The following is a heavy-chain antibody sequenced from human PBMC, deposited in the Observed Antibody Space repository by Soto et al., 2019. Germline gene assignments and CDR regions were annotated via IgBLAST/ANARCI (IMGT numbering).Heavy chain of an antibody. Sequence: QVQLQEAGPGLVKPSGTMSITCAVSGGSISRSNWWSWVRQPPGKGLEWIGEIYHSGSTNYNPSLKSRVTISVDKSKNQFSLKLSSVTAADTAVYYCARVGGYTPQEGWFDPWGQGTLVTVSS. V-gene: IGHV4-4*02. CDR1: GGSISRSNW. CDR2: IYHSGST. CDR3: ARVGGYTPQEGWFDP. J-gene: IGHJ5*02. D-gene: IGHD3-16*02.